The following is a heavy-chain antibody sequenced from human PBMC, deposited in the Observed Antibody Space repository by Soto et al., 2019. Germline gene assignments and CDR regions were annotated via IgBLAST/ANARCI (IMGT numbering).Heavy chain of an antibody. J-gene: IGHJ6*02. V-gene: IGHV3-48*02. D-gene: IGHD6-19*01. CDR3: ARDPGYSSGWYPIYGMDV. CDR1: GFTFSSYS. Sequence: PGGSLRLSCAASGFTFSSYSMNWVRQAPGKGLEWVSYISSSSSTIYYADSVKGRFTISRDNAKNSLYLQMNSLRDEDTAVYYCARDPGYSSGWYPIYGMDVWGQGTTVTVSS. CDR2: ISSSSSTI.